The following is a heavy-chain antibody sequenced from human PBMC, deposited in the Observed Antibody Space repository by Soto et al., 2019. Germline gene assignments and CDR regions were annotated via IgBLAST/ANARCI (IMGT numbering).Heavy chain of an antibody. CDR1: GFTFSSYA. CDR3: ARARPAGMDV. Sequence: GGSLRLSCAASGFTFSSYAMHWVRQAPGKGLEWVAVISYDGSNKYYADSVKGRFTISRDNSKNTLYLQMNSLRAEDTAVYYCARARPAGMDVWGQGTKVTVSS. V-gene: IGHV3-30-3*01. J-gene: IGHJ6*02. CDR2: ISYDGSNK.